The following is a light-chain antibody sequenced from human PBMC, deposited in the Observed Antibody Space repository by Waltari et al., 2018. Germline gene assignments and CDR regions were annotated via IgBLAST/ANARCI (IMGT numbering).Light chain of an antibody. CDR3: QQYVESPAT. CDR2: DAS. CDR1: QSVRSY. Sequence: EIVLTQSPGTVSLSPGDRATLSCWASQSVRSYLAWYQQKPGQAPRLLIYDASTRATGIPDRFSASGSGTDFSLTISRLEPEDFAMYYCQQYVESPATFGQGTKVEIK. J-gene: IGKJ1*01. V-gene: IGKV3-20*01.